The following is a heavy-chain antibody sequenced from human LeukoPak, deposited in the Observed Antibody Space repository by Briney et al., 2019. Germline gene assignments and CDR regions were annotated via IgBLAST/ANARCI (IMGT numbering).Heavy chain of an antibody. Sequence: GESLKITCKGSGYSFTSYWIGWVRQMPGKGLEWMGIIYPGDSDTRYSPSFQGQVTISADRSISTAYLQWSSLKASDTAMYYCAIYSGYDSYGMDVWGQGTTVTVSS. CDR3: AIYSGYDSYGMDV. CDR1: GYSFTSYW. D-gene: IGHD5-12*01. CDR2: IYPGDSDT. J-gene: IGHJ6*02. V-gene: IGHV5-51*01.